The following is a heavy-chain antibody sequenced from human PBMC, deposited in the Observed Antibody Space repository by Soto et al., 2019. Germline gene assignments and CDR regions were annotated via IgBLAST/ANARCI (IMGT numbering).Heavy chain of an antibody. V-gene: IGHV1-46*01. Sequence: QVQLVQSGAEVKKPGASVKLSCKASGYTFTNYYIHWVRQAPGQGLEWMAIINPNGGSTNYAQKFQGRLTLPRDTSTSTVYMDMSSLKSEDTAVYYCARGLAAGDYWGQRTMVTVSS. CDR3: ARGLAAGDY. J-gene: IGHJ4*02. CDR1: GYTFTNYY. D-gene: IGHD6-13*01. CDR2: INPNGGST.